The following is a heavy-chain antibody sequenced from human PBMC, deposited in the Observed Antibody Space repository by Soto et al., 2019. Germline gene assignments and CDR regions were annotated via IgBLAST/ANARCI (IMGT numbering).Heavy chain of an antibody. J-gene: IGHJ6*02. Sequence: SETLSLTCYVSSDSMSSGGYYWSWIRQHPGKGLEWIGYIYSNGDTYYNPSLKSRVTISVDTSKNQFSLNLTSVTAAGTAVYYRARSGGSSCGSYYYAMDVWGQGTTVTVSS. CDR2: IYSNGDT. V-gene: IGHV4-31*03. CDR3: ARSGGSSCGSYYYAMDV. D-gene: IGHD6-6*01. CDR1: SDSMSSGGYY.